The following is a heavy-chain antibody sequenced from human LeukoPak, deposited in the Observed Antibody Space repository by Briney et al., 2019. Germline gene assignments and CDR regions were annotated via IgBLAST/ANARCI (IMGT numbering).Heavy chain of an antibody. CDR2: INPNSGGT. J-gene: IGHJ3*02. CDR3: ARCRDMSGYYHDAFDI. D-gene: IGHD3-22*01. CDR1: GYTFTGYY. Sequence: ASVKVSCKASGYTFTGYYMHWVRQAPGQGLEWMGWINPNSGGTNYAQKFQGRVTMTRDTSISTAYMELSRLRSEDTAVYYCARCRDMSGYYHDAFDIWGQGTMVTVSS. V-gene: IGHV1-2*02.